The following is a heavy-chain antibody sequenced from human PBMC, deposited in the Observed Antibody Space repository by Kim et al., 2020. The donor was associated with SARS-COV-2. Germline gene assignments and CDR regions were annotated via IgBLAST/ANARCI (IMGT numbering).Heavy chain of an antibody. CDR3: AEGRGGVDV. J-gene: IGHJ6*02. V-gene: IGHV3-7*03. CDR2: SEE. Sequence: SEESYGNSVEGRFTVARDNDKNSLYLEMNSLRDKDTAVYYCAEGRGGVDVWGQGNRVTVSS.